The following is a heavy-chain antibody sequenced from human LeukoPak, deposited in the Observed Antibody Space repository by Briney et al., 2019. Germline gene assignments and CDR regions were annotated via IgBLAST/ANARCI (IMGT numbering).Heavy chain of an antibody. CDR3: AKDLGSSSRYGPSGWFDP. Sequence: GGSLRLSCAASGFTFSSYAMSWVRQAPGKGLEWVSAISGSGGSTYYADSVKGRFTISRDNSKNTLYLQMNSLRAEDTAVYYCAKDLGSSSRYGPSGWFDPWGRGTLVTVSS. J-gene: IGHJ5*02. CDR1: GFTFSSYA. CDR2: ISGSGGST. D-gene: IGHD6-13*01. V-gene: IGHV3-23*01.